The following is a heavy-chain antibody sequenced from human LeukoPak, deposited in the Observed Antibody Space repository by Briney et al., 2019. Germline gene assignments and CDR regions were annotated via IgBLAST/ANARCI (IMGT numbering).Heavy chain of an antibody. J-gene: IGHJ5*02. CDR1: GFKFTGYD. CDR2: MNPNNGKT. Sequence: ASVKVSCKASGFKFTGYDINWVRQASGGGLEWMGWMNPNNGKTGYAQKFQGRVTMTRDTSTSTAYMELRGLISEDTAVYYCVRDGEGVAISVNYWFDPWGQGTLVAVSS. V-gene: IGHV1-8*01. D-gene: IGHD3-10*01. CDR3: VRDGEGVAISVNYWFDP.